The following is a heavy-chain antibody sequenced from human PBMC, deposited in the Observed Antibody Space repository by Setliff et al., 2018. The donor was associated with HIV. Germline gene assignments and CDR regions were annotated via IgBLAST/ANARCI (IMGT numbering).Heavy chain of an antibody. V-gene: IGHV3-23*01. J-gene: IGHJ4*02. D-gene: IGHD6-19*01. CDR3: ALAGRAVYY. CDR1: GFTFNTYG. CDR2: ISGSGSGT. Sequence: GGSLRLSCSASGFTFNTYGMSWVRQAPGKGLEWVSVISGSGSGTFYADSVKGRFTISRDNSKNTLYLQMNSLRAEDTAVYYCALAGRAVYYWGQGTLVTVSS.